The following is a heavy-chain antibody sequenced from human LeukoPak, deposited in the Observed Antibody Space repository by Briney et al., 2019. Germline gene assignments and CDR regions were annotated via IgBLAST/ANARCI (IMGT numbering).Heavy chain of an antibody. D-gene: IGHD1-26*01. CDR3: ARRKWDPRFDP. CDR1: GGSISSSSYY. CDR2: IYYSGST. J-gene: IGHJ5*02. V-gene: IGHV4-39*01. Sequence: SETLSLTCTVSGGSISSSSYYWGWIRQPPGKGLEWIGSIYYSGSTYYNPSLKSRVTISVDTSKNQFSLKLSSVTAADTAVYYCARRKWDPRFDPWGQGTLVTVSS.